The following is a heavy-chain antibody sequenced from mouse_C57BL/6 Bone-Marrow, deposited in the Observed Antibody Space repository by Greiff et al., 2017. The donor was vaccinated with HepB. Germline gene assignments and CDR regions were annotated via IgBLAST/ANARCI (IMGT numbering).Heavy chain of an antibody. J-gene: IGHJ3*01. CDR3: TTGLRRGRTWFAY. CDR2: IDPENGDT. V-gene: IGHV14-4*01. D-gene: IGHD2-2*01. CDR1: GFNIKDDY. Sequence: VQLKQSGAELVRPGASVKLSCTASGFNIKDDYMHWVKLRPEQGLEWIGWIDPENGDTEYASKFQGKATITADTSSNTAYLQLSSLTSEDTAVYYCTTGLRRGRTWFAYWGQGTLVTVSA.